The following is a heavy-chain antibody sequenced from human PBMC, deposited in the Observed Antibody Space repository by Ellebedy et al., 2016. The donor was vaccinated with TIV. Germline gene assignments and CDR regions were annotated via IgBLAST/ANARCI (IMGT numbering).Heavy chain of an antibody. CDR1: GVSISPYC. Sequence: SETLSLXCTVSGVSISPYCWTWIRQPAGKGLEWIGRVCPGGDTDYIPSLESRVTMSLDTSKNQFSLKLRSVTAADTALYYCARHYPGGYPGGVWGKGTTVIVSS. D-gene: IGHD2-15*01. V-gene: IGHV4-4*07. J-gene: IGHJ6*04. CDR2: VCPGGDT. CDR3: ARHYPGGYPGGV.